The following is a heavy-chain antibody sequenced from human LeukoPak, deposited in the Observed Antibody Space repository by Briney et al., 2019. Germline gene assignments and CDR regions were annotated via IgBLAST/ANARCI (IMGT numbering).Heavy chain of an antibody. J-gene: IGHJ4*02. CDR1: GFTFSDYY. Sequence: GGSLRLSCAASGFTFSDYYMSWIRQAPGKGLEWVAVLWSDGNNKYYTDSVKGRFTISRDNSKNTLYLQMDSLRAEDTAVYYCAKEGSGVRGSYYFDCWGQGTLVTVSS. CDR3: AKEGSGVRGSYYFDC. D-gene: IGHD3-10*01. V-gene: IGHV3-33*06. CDR2: LWSDGNNK.